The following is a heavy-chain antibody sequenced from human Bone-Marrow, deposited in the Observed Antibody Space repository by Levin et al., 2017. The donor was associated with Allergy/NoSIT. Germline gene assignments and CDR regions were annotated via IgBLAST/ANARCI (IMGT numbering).Heavy chain of an antibody. J-gene: IGHJ4*02. CDR3: ARSTVTTYYFDL. V-gene: IGHV4-34*01. D-gene: IGHD4-17*01. Sequence: RSQTLSLTCAGNGGSFSGYYWTWIRQSPGKGLEWLGEVNLGGATNYNPSLKSRLTISIDTARNQFSLKFTSVTAADSAVYYCARSTVTTYYFDLWGQGNLVTVAS. CDR1: GGSFSGYY. CDR2: VNLGGAT.